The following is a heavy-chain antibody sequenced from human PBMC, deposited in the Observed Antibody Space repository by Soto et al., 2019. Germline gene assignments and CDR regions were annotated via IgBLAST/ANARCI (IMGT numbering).Heavy chain of an antibody. CDR1: GGSISSSSYY. D-gene: IGHD5-18*01. J-gene: IGHJ5*02. CDR2: IYYSGST. CDR3: ARDCRFRSGDSRQMNWFDP. V-gene: IGHV4-39*07. Sequence: SETLSLTCTVSGGSISSSSYYWGWIRQPPGKGLEWIGSIYYSGSTYYNPSLKSRVTISVDTSKNQFSLKLSSVTAADTAVYYCARDCRFRSGDSRQMNWFDPWGQGTLVTVSS.